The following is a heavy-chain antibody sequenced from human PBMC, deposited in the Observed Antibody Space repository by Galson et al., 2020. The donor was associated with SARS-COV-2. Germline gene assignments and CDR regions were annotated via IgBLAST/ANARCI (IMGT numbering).Heavy chain of an antibody. CDR1: GLTFMTYG. D-gene: IGHD2-2*01. Sequence: GESLRLSCAPSGLTFMTYGIHCVRQAPGKGLEWVAFISFDESEKYYADSVKGRFSVSRDNSNNTLFLQMNSLRAEDSSIYYCAKDSGDCSGSNCDDYYYDAMDVWGQGTTVTVSS. J-gene: IGHJ6*02. V-gene: IGHV3-30*18. CDR2: ISFDESEK. CDR3: AKDSGDCSGSNCDDYYYDAMDV.